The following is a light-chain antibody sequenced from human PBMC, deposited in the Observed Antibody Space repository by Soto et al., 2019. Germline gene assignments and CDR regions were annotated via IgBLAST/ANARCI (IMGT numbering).Light chain of an antibody. V-gene: IGKV1-39*01. CDR1: QSISSY. J-gene: IGKJ1*01. Sequence: DIQMTQSPSSLSASVGDRVTITCRASQSISSYLNWYQQKPGKAPKXMIYAASSLQSGVPSRFSGSGSGTDGTITISSLQPEDCETYYGQQSYSTPQTFGQGTKVDIK. CDR3: QQSYSTPQT. CDR2: AAS.